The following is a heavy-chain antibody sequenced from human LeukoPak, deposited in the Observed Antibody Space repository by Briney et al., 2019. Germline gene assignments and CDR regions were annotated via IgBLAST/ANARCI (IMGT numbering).Heavy chain of an antibody. CDR3: AKDIQLSA. J-gene: IGHJ3*01. CDR2: IASSGRNT. V-gene: IGHV3-23*01. CDR1: GFNFNDAA. D-gene: IGHD5-24*01. Sequence: GGSLRLSCAASGFNFNDAAMTWVRQAPGKGLEWVSLIASSGRNTYYTDSVRGRFTISRDNSKKTLSLQMNGLRVEDTAIYYCAKDIQLSAWGLGTMVTVSS.